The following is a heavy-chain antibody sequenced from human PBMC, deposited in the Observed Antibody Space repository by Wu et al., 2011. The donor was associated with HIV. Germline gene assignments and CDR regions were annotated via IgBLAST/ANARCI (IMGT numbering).Heavy chain of an antibody. J-gene: IGHJ4*02. CDR3: ARTYYMIMVVASLTP. V-gene: IGHV4-39*07. D-gene: IGHD2-8*01. CDR2: IYYVGKT. CDR1: GGSIRSSSHY. Sequence: QVQLQESGPGLVKPSETLSLTCTVSGGSIRSSSHYWDWIRQPPGKGLEWIGNIYYVGKTYYSSSLRSRVSISVGTSKNEFSLRLNSVTVADTAVYFCARTYYMIMVVASLTPWGPERVVTVSS.